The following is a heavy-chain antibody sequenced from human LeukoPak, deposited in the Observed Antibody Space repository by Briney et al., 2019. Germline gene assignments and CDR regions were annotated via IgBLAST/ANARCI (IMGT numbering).Heavy chain of an antibody. CDR1: GYTFTSYG. Sequence: GASVKVSCKASGYTFTSYGISWVRQAPGQGLEWMGWISAYNGNTNYAQKLQGRVTMTTDTSTSTAYMELRSLRSDDTAVYYCARGPTMVRGVIVYYMDVWGKGTTVTVSS. CDR3: ARGPTMVRGVIVYYMDV. D-gene: IGHD3-10*01. J-gene: IGHJ6*03. V-gene: IGHV1-18*01. CDR2: ISAYNGNT.